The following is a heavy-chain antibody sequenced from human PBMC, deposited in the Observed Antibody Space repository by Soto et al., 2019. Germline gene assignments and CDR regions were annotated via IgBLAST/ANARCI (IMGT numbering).Heavy chain of an antibody. V-gene: IGHV4-59*08. CDR2: VYYSRST. Sequence: QVQLQESGPGLVKPSETLSLTCTVSGGSISDYYWSWFRQAPGKGLDWIGYVYYSRSTNYNPSLQSRVTKSVDTSKYLFALKLRYVTAADTAVYYCARQAIDWGQGTLVTVSS. CDR3: ARQAID. CDR1: GGSISDYY. J-gene: IGHJ4*02.